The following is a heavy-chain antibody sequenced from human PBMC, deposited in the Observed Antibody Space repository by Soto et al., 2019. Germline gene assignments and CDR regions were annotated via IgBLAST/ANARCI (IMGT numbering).Heavy chain of an antibody. D-gene: IGHD3-10*01. Sequence: ASVKVSCKASGYTFTSYGISWVRQAPGQGLEWMGWISAYNGNTNYAQKLQGRVTMTTDTSTSTAYMELRSLRSDDTAVYYCARSMITMVRGVIPYFDYWGQGTLVTVSS. CDR1: GYTFTSYG. CDR2: ISAYNGNT. V-gene: IGHV1-18*01. CDR3: ARSMITMVRGVIPYFDY. J-gene: IGHJ4*02.